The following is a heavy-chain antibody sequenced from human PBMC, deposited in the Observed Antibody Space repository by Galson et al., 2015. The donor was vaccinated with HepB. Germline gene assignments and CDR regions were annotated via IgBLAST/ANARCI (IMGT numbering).Heavy chain of an antibody. CDR1: GYTFTGYY. D-gene: IGHD3-3*01. CDR3: ARATYYDFWSAAEGSYGMDV. CDR2: INPNSGGT. J-gene: IGHJ6*02. Sequence: SVKVSCKASGYTFTGYYMHWVRQAPGQGLEWMGWINPNSGGTNYAQKFQGRGTMTRDTSISTAYMELSRLRSDDTAVYYCARATYYDFWSAAEGSYGMDVWGQGTTVTVSS. V-gene: IGHV1-2*02.